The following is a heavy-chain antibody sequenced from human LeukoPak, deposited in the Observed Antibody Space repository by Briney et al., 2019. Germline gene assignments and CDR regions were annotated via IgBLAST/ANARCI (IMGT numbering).Heavy chain of an antibody. Sequence: SETLSLTCTVSGGSISSYYWSWIRQPAGKGLESIGHISTSGSTNYNPSLKSRVTMSVDTSKNQFSLKLSSVTAADTAVYYCARWVSSGWGTWFDPWGQGTLVTVSS. J-gene: IGHJ5*02. CDR3: ARWVSSGWGTWFDP. D-gene: IGHD6-19*01. CDR1: GGSISSYY. CDR2: ISTSGST. V-gene: IGHV4-4*07.